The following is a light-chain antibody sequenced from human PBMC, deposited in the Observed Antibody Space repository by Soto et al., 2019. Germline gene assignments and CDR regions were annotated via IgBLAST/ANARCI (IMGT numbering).Light chain of an antibody. Sequence: EIVLTQSPGTLSLSPGERATLSCRASQSVSSSYLAWYQQKPGQAPRLLIYGASSRATGIPDRFSGSGSGKDYTLTISRLEPEDSAVYYCQQYGSSLLFGQGTKLEIK. V-gene: IGKV3-20*01. J-gene: IGKJ2*01. CDR3: QQYGSSLL. CDR1: QSVSSSY. CDR2: GAS.